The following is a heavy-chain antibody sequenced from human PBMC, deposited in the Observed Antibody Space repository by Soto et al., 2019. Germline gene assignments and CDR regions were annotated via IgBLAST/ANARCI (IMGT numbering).Heavy chain of an antibody. CDR2: IKKDGSEK. CDR1: GFTIGDFW. Sequence: GGSLRLSCAASGFTIGDFWMSWVRQAPGKGLEWVASIKKDGSEKYYVGSVKGRFTISRDSAKNSLYLQMDNLRGEDTAVYYCARTVVVVVPDNFDHWGQGTLVTVSS. J-gene: IGHJ4*02. D-gene: IGHD3-22*01. V-gene: IGHV3-7*01. CDR3: ARTVVVVVPDNFDH.